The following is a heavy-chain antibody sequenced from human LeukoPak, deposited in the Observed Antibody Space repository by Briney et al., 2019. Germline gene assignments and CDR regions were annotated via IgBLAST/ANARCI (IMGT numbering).Heavy chain of an antibody. Sequence: PGGSLRLSCAASGFTFSSYGMHWVRQAPGKGLEWVAFIRYDRSNKYYADSVKGRFTISRDNSKNTLYLQMNSLRAEDTAVYYCAKSAIYGSGSFYYMDVWGKGTTVTVSS. D-gene: IGHD3-10*01. CDR1: GFTFSSYG. CDR2: IRYDRSNK. J-gene: IGHJ6*03. V-gene: IGHV3-30*02. CDR3: AKSAIYGSGSFYYMDV.